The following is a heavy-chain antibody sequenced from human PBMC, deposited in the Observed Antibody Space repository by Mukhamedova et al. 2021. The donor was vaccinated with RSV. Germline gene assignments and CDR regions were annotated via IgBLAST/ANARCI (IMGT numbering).Heavy chain of an antibody. D-gene: IGHD3-16*01. CDR3: ARTYHDKKLDL. J-gene: IGHJ4*02. V-gene: IGHV3-72*01. CDR2: IGTGYST. Sequence: IGTGYSTEYAASVKGRFTISRDGSKDSLYLQMNRLKAEDTGEYYCARTYHDKKLDLWGQGTLVTVSS.